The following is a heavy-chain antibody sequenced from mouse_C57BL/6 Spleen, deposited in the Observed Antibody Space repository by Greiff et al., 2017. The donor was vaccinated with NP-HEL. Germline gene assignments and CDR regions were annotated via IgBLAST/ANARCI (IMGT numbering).Heavy chain of an antibody. D-gene: IGHD4-1*01. CDR2: ISDGGSYT. Sequence: EVKLVESGGGLVKPGGSLKLSCAASGFTFSSYAMSWVRQTPEKRLEWVATISDGGSYTYYPDNVKGRFTISRDKAKNNLYLQMSHLKSEDTAMYYCARQTGTGARGWFAYWGQGTLVTV. J-gene: IGHJ3*01. V-gene: IGHV5-4*03. CDR3: ARQTGTGARGWFAY. CDR1: GFTFSSYA.